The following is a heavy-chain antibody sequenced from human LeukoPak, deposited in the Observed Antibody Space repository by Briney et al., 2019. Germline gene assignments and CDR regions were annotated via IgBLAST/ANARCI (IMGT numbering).Heavy chain of an antibody. V-gene: IGHV4-39*01. D-gene: IGHD3-22*01. Sequence: SETLSLTCTVSGGSISSSSYYWGWIRQPPGKGLEWIGSIYYSGSTYYNSSLKSRVTISVDTSRNQFSLKLSSVTAADTAVYYCARAKDVHYYDSSGYLMDVWGQGTTVTVSS. CDR1: GGSISSSSYY. CDR2: IYYSGST. CDR3: ARAKDVHYYDSSGYLMDV. J-gene: IGHJ6*02.